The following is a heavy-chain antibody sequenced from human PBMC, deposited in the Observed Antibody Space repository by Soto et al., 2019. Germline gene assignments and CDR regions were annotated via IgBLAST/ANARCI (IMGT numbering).Heavy chain of an antibody. CDR2: ISGSGSNT. CDR1: GFTFSSYA. CDR3: AKDTAEDCSSTSCYYGISDY. D-gene: IGHD2-2*01. V-gene: IGHV3-23*01. J-gene: IGHJ4*02. Sequence: PGGSLRLSCAASGFTFSSYAMRWVRQAPGKGLEWVSAISGSGSNTYYADSVKGRFTISRDNSKNTLYLQMNSLRAEDTAVYYCAKDTAEDCSSTSCYYGISDYWGQGTLVTVSS.